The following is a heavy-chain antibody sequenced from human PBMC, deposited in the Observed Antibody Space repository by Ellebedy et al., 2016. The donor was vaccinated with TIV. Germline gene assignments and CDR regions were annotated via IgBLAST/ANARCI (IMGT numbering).Heavy chain of an antibody. V-gene: IGHV1-18*01. J-gene: IGHJ4*02. CDR3: ARESPGATSGFDY. Sequence: ASVKVSCKASGYTFTSAGISWVRQAPGQGLEWMGMISPSNGGINYSPKFLGRVTMTRDTSTSTVYMELTSLTSEDTAVYYCARESPGATSGFDYWGRGTLVTVSS. CDR1: GYTFTSAG. CDR2: ISPSNGGI. D-gene: IGHD1-26*01.